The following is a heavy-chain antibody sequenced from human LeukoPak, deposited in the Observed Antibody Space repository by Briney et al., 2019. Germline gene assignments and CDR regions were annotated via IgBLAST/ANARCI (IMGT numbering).Heavy chain of an antibody. V-gene: IGHV3-69-1*02. D-gene: IGHD2-21*01. Sequence: GGSLRLSCAASGFTFSNSNMYWVRQAPGEGLEWVSSITITTYIYYAGSVKGRFTISRDNAKNSLYLQMYSLRAEDTAIYYCARALSIESSSPQGNWGQGTLVTVSS. J-gene: IGHJ4*02. CDR3: ARALSIESSSPQGN. CDR2: ITITTYI. CDR1: GFTFSNSN.